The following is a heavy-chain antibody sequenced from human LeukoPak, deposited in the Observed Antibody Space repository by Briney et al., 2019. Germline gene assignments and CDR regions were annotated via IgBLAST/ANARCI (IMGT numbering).Heavy chain of an antibody. CDR2: INHSGST. CDR3: ARGWKSGYYPYYFDY. CDR1: DGSFSGYY. D-gene: IGHD3-3*01. J-gene: IGHJ4*02. V-gene: IGHV4-34*01. Sequence: SETLSLTCAVYDGSFSGYYWSWIRQPPGKGLEWIGEINHSGSTNYNPSLKSRVTISVDTSKNQFSLKLSSVTAADTAVYYCARGWKSGYYPYYFDYWGQGTLVTVSS.